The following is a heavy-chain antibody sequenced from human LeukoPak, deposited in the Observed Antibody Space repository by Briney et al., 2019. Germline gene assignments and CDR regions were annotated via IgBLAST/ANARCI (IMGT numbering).Heavy chain of an antibody. D-gene: IGHD6-6*01. CDR1: GFSFSGHW. CDR2: ISPTGSTT. CDR3: ARGPNSNWSGLDF. J-gene: IGHJ4*02. Sequence: GGSLRLSCTASGFSFSGHWMHWARHLPGKGLVWVSRISPTGSTTSYADSVKGRFTVSRDNAKNTLYLQVNNPRAEDTAVYYCARGPNSNWSGLDFWGQGTLLTVSS. V-gene: IGHV3-74*01.